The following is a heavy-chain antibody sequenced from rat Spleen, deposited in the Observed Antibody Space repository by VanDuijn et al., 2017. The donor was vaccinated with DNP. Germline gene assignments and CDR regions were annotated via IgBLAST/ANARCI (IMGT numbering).Heavy chain of an antibody. CDR2: IIYDGSST. J-gene: IGHJ2*01. CDR3: TTGDY. CDR1: GFIFSDYA. Sequence: EVQLVESGGGLVQPGNSLRLSCAASGFIFSDYAMAWVRQSPKMGLEWVATIIYDGSSTFYRDSVTGRFTISRDFAKSTLYLQMDSLRSEDSATYYCTTGDYWGQGVMVTVSS. V-gene: IGHV5S10*01.